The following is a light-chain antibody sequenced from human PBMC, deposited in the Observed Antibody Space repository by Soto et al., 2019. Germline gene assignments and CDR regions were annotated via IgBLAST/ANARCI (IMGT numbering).Light chain of an antibody. V-gene: IGKV3-20*01. Sequence: EIVLTQSPGTLSLSPGERATLSCRASQSVSSSYLAWYQQKPGQAPRLLIYGASSRATGIPDRFSGSGSGTDFSLTISRLEPEVFAVYYCQQYGSSPRFTFGPGTKVDIK. CDR3: QQYGSSPRFT. CDR2: GAS. J-gene: IGKJ3*01. CDR1: QSVSSSY.